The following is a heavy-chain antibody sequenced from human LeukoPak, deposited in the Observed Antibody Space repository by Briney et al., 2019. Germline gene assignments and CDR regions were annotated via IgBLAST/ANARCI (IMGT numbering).Heavy chain of an antibody. Sequence: GGSLTLSCAASGFTFTNYWMTWVGQVPGKGLEWVANIHKAGSESYYVDSVKGRFAISRDNAKNSLYLQLSSLRVEDTAVYYCARVGAWELQRVFEYWGQGTLVTVSS. CDR1: GFTFTNYW. J-gene: IGHJ4*02. CDR2: IHKAGSES. D-gene: IGHD1-26*01. CDR3: ARVGAWELQRVFEY. V-gene: IGHV3-7*01.